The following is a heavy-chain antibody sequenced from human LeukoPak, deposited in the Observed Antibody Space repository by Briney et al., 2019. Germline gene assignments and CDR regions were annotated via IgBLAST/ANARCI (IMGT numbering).Heavy chain of an antibody. CDR3: AKLFSRRGYSYGYGY. D-gene: IGHD5-18*01. Sequence: PGGSLRLFCTASGFIFSSYAMSWVRQAPGKGLEWVSAISGGGCSTYYADSVKGRFTISRDNSKNTLYLQMNSLRAEDTAVYYCAKLFSRRGYSYGYGYWGQGTLVTVSS. CDR1: GFIFSSYA. CDR2: ISGGGCST. V-gene: IGHV3-23*01. J-gene: IGHJ4*02.